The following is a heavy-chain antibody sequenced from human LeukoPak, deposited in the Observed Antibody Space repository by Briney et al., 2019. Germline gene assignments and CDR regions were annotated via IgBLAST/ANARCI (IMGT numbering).Heavy chain of an antibody. CDR1: GGSISSSSYY. CDR3: ARDQLYCSSSSCRNLGWFDP. V-gene: IGHV4-39*07. CDR2: IYYSGNT. J-gene: IGHJ5*02. D-gene: IGHD2-2*01. Sequence: SETLSLTCTVSGGSISSSSYYWGWIRQPPGQGLEWIGSIYYSGNTYYNPSLKSPVTISIDTSKNQFSLGLISVTAADTAVYYRARDQLYCSSSSCRNLGWFDPWGQGTLVTVSS.